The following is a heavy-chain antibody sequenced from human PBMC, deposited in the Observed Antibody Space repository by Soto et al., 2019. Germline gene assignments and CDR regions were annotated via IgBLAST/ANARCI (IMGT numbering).Heavy chain of an antibody. J-gene: IGHJ6*02. D-gene: IGHD3-3*01. CDR3: ASGVLGPGDYYYGMDV. CDR2: IGAASDT. Sequence: GGSLRLSCAASGFTFSNYDMHWVRQAPGEGLEWVSGIGAASDTYYPVSVQGRFTVSRDNAKKSLYLQMNSLRAGDTAVYYCASGVLGPGDYYYGMDVWGQGTTFTVSS. V-gene: IGHV3-13*01. CDR1: GFTFSNYD.